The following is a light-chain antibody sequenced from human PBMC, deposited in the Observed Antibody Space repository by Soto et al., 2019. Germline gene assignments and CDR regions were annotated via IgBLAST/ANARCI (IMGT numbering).Light chain of an antibody. Sequence: DIQMTQSPSSLSASVGDRVTITCRASQSISSYLNWYQQKPGKAPKLLIYAASSLQSGVPSRFSGSGSGTDFNLTISNLQPEDFATYYCQQSYSTLWTFGQGTKVDIK. V-gene: IGKV1-39*01. J-gene: IGKJ1*01. CDR2: AAS. CDR3: QQSYSTLWT. CDR1: QSISSY.